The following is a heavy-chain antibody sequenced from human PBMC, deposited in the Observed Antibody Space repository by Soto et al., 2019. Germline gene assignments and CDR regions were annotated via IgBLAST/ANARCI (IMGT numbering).Heavy chain of an antibody. CDR3: AVGGGVGVAGSAAFDM. D-gene: IGHD3-3*01. CDR1: GYPVTAYY. CDR2: INPATCAA. V-gene: IGHV1-2*02. J-gene: IGHJ3*02. Sequence: QLHLVQSGAVVKKPGASVTVSCSASGYPVTAYYMHWVRQAPGRGLEWMGGINPATCAAKYTQTLGGRFNMTRDTSTSTVFMELSFLTSEDTAGFYCAVGGGVGVAGSAAFDMWGQGTLVTVSS.